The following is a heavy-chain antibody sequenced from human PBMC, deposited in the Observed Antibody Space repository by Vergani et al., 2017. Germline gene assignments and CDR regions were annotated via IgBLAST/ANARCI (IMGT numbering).Heavy chain of an antibody. Sequence: EVQLVESGGGLVQPGRSLRLSCAASGFTFDAYAMHLVRQAPGTGLEWVSGFSWNSGSIGYADSVKGRFTISRDNAKNSLYLQMNSLRAEDTALYYCAKGVRGVMGNDAFDIWGQGTMVTVSS. D-gene: IGHD3-10*01. CDR1: GFTFDAYA. J-gene: IGHJ3*02. CDR3: AKGVRGVMGNDAFDI. V-gene: IGHV3-9*01. CDR2: FSWNSGSI.